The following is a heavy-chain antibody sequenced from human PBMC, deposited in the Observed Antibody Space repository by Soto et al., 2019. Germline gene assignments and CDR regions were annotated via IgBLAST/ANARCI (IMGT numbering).Heavy chain of an antibody. V-gene: IGHV4-4*07. Sequence: SETLSLTCTVSGGSISNYYCNWMRQPAGKGLEWIGRIDTSGSTNYNPSLKSRVTMSVDTSKQKFSLKLSSVTAADTALYYCARGGQDFWSGPFDYWGRGALVTVSS. CDR2: IDTSGST. CDR3: ARGGQDFWSGPFDY. D-gene: IGHD3-3*01. J-gene: IGHJ4*02. CDR1: GGSISNYY.